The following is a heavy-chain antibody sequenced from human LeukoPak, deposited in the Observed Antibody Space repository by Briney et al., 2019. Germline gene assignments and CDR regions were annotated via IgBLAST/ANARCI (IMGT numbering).Heavy chain of an antibody. D-gene: IGHD4-17*01. Sequence: ASVKVSCKASGYTFTSYGISWVRQAPGQGLEWMGWISAYNGKTNYAQKLQGRVTMTTDTSTSTAYMELRSLRSDDTAVYYCARGLPMTTVTDFDYWGQGTLVTVSS. CDR3: ARGLPMTTVTDFDY. J-gene: IGHJ4*02. V-gene: IGHV1-18*01. CDR1: GYTFTSYG. CDR2: ISAYNGKT.